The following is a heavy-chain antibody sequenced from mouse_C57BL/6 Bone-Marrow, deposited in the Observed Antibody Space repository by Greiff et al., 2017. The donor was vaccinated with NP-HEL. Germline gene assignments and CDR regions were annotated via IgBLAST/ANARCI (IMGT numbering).Heavy chain of an antibody. CDR3: ARGSFHFDY. CDR2: ISSGGSYT. D-gene: IGHD1-1*02. J-gene: IGHJ2*01. CDR1: GFTFSSYG. V-gene: IGHV5-6*01. Sequence: EVQGVESGGDLVKPGGSLKLSCAASGFTFSSYGMSWVRQTPDKRLEWVATISSGGSYTYYPDSVKGRFTISRDNAKNTLYLQMSSLKSEDTAMYYCARGSFHFDYWGQGTTLTVSS.